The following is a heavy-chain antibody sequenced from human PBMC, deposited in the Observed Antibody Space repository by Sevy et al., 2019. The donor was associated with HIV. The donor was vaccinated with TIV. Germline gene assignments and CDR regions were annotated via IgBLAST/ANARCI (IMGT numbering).Heavy chain of an antibody. D-gene: IGHD6-13*01. CDR2: ISGSGGST. CDR3: AKRVAAAGTYYYYYYGMDV. CDR1: GFTFSSYA. Sequence: GGSLRLSCAASGFTFSSYAMSWVRQAPGKGLEWVSAISGSGGSTYYADSVKGRFTISRDNSKNTLYLQMNSLRAEDTAVYYCAKRVAAAGTYYYYYYGMDVWGPGTTVTVSS. V-gene: IGHV3-23*01. J-gene: IGHJ6*02.